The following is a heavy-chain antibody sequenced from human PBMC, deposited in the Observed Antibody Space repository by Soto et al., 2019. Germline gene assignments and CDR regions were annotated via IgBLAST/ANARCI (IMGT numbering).Heavy chain of an antibody. Sequence: QVQLVRSGAEEKKPGASVKVSCKASGSTFPSYLLNWVRQAPGQRLEWMGWIKAGNGNTKYSQKFQGRVTITRDTAASTAYMELSSLRSEDTAVYYCARGGEPIDYWGQGTLVTVSS. CDR1: GSTFPSYL. J-gene: IGHJ4*02. V-gene: IGHV1-3*05. CDR2: IKAGNGNT. CDR3: ARGGEPIDY. D-gene: IGHD2-21*01.